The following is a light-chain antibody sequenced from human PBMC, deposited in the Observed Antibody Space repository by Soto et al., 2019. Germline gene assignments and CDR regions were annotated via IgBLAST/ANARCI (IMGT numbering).Light chain of an antibody. J-gene: IGKJ1*01. Sequence: EIVLTQSPVTLSLSPGERATLSCRASQSVSSSYLAWYQQKPGQAPRLLIYGASSRATGIPDRFSGSGSGTDFTLTISRLEPEDFAVYYCQQYGTSPRTFGPGTKVDI. V-gene: IGKV3-20*01. CDR3: QQYGTSPRT. CDR2: GAS. CDR1: QSVSSSY.